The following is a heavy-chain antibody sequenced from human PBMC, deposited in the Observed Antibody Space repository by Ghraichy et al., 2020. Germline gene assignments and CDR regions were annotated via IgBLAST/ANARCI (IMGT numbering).Heavy chain of an antibody. D-gene: IGHD3-9*01. Sequence: SQTLSLTCTVSGGSISSSSYYWGWIRQPPGKGLEWIGSIYYSGSTYYNPSLKSRVTISVDTSKNQFSLKLSSVTAADTAVYYCARHGPNYDILTGYYTGWFDPWGQGTLVTVSS. CDR2: IYYSGST. CDR3: ARHGPNYDILTGYYTGWFDP. J-gene: IGHJ5*02. CDR1: GGSISSSSYY. V-gene: IGHV4-39*01.